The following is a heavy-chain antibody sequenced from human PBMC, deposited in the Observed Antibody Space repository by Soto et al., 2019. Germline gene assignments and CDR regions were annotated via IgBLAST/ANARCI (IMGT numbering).Heavy chain of an antibody. CDR1: GGSISSYY. Sequence: QVQLQESGPGLVKPSETLSLTCTVSGGSISSYYWSWIRQPPGKGLEWIGYIYYSGSTNYNPSLNSRVTVSVDTSKNHFPLKLSSVSAADTAVYYCARDRGIYDILTGRPGAFGIWGQGTMVTVSS. CDR2: IYYSGST. D-gene: IGHD3-9*01. V-gene: IGHV4-59*01. CDR3: ARDRGIYDILTGRPGAFGI. J-gene: IGHJ3*02.